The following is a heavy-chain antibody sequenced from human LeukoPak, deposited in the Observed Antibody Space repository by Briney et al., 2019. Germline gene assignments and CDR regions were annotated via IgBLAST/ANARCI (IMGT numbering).Heavy chain of an antibody. D-gene: IGHD1-1*01. J-gene: IGHJ6*02. CDR3: ARDRRPSRRYVYYGMDV. Sequence: PGRSLRLSCAASGFTFDDYAMSWVRQAPGKGLEWVSAISGSGGSTYYADSVKGRFTISRHNSKNTLYLQMNSLRAEDTAVYYCARDRRPSRRYVYYGMDVWGQGIMITVSS. V-gene: IGHV3-23*01. CDR2: ISGSGGST. CDR1: GFTFDDYA.